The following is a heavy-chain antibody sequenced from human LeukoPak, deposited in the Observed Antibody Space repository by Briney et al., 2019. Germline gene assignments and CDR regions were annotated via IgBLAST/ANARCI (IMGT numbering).Heavy chain of an antibody. D-gene: IGHD5-18*01. CDR1: GGSISSGSYY. CDR2: IYHSGST. CDR3: ARDPAIYSYGPAWFDP. J-gene: IGHJ5*02. Sequence: SETLSLTCTVSGGSISSGSYYWSWIRQPPGKGLEWIGSIYHSGSTYYNPSLKSRVTISVDTSKNQFSLKLSSVTAADTAVYYCARDPAIYSYGPAWFDPWGQGTLVTVSS. V-gene: IGHV4-39*07.